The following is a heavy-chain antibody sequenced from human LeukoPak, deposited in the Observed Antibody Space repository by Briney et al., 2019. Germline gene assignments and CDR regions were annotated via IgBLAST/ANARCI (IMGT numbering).Heavy chain of an antibody. D-gene: IGHD3-10*01. Sequence: GGSLRLSCAASGFTFSSYWMSWVRQAPGKGLEWVANIKQDGSEKYYVDSVKGRFTISRDNAKNSLYLQMNSLRAEDTAVHYCARSHSVLLWFGDDYWGQGTLVTVSS. CDR3: ARSHSVLLWFGDDY. V-gene: IGHV3-7*01. J-gene: IGHJ4*02. CDR2: IKQDGSEK. CDR1: GFTFSSYW.